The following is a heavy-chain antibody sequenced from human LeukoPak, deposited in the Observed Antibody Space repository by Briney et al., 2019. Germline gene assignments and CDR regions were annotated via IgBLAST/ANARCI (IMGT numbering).Heavy chain of an antibody. CDR1: GFTFSSYA. V-gene: IGHV3-30-3*01. CDR2: ISYDGSNK. CDR3: ARDRYQLLPFDY. D-gene: IGHD2-2*01. Sequence: PGGSLRLSCAASGFTFSSYAMHWVRQAPGKGLEWVAVISYDGSNKYYADSVKGRFTISRDNSKNTLYLQMNSLRAEDTAVYYCARDRYQLLPFDYWGQGTLVTVSS. J-gene: IGHJ4*02.